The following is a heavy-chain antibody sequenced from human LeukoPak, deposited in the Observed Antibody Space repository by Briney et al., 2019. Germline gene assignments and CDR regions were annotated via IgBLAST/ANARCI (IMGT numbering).Heavy chain of an antibody. D-gene: IGHD5-18*01. CDR1: DYTFTSYD. CDR3: ARGDTAMAPIDY. V-gene: IGHV1-69*13. Sequence: GASVKVSCKASDYTFTSYDISWVRQAPGQGLEWMGGIIPIFGTANYAQKFQGRVTITADESTSTAYMELSSLRSEDTAVYYCARGDTAMAPIDYWGQGTLVTVSS. J-gene: IGHJ4*02. CDR2: IIPIFGTA.